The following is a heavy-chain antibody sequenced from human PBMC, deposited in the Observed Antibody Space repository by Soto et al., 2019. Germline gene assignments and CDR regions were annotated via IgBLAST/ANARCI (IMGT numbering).Heavy chain of an antibody. J-gene: IGHJ5*02. CDR2: IWYDGSNK. CDR3: ARYYTYSSGPNYNWFDP. Sequence: GGSLRLSCAASGFTFSSYGMHWVRQAPGKGLEWVAVIWYDGSNKYYADSVKGRVTITRDTSASTAYMELSSLRSEDTAVYYCARYYTYSSGPNYNWFDPWGQGTLVTVSS. CDR1: GFTFSSYG. D-gene: IGHD6-19*01. V-gene: IGHV3-33*01.